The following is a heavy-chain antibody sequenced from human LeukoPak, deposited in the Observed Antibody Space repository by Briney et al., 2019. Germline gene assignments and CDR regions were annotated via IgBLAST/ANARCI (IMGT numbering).Heavy chain of an antibody. CDR3: ARALGFYYYMVV. CDR2: VSNSGT. D-gene: IGHD7-27*01. J-gene: IGHJ6*03. V-gene: IGHV4-61*01. CDR1: GGSVSNSYY. Sequence: PSETLSLTCTVSGGSVSNSYYWSWMRQSPGKGLEWIGYVSNSGTNYNPSLKSRVSISIDTSKNQFSLKLSSVTTADTAVYYCARALGFYYYMVVWGKGTTVTVSS.